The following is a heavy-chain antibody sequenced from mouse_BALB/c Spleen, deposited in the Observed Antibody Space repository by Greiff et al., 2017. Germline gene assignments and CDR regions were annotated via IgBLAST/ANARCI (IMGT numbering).Heavy chain of an antibody. D-gene: IGHD2-14*01. Sequence: EVKLMESGGGLVQPGGSLKLSCAASGFTFSSYTMSWVRQTPEKRLEWVAYISNGGGSTYYPDTVKGRFTISRDNAKNTLYLQMSSLKSEDTAMYYCARHGGTTDWYFDVWGAGTTVTVSS. J-gene: IGHJ1*01. CDR2: ISNGGGST. CDR3: ARHGGTTDWYFDV. V-gene: IGHV5-12-2*01. CDR1: GFTFSSYT.